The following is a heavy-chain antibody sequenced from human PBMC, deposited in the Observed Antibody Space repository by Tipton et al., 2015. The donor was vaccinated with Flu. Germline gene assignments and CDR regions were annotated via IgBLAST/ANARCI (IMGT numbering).Heavy chain of an antibody. J-gene: IGHJ4*02. CDR2: IYYSGST. V-gene: IGHV4-39*07. CDR1: GGSISSSSYY. Sequence: LRLSCTVSGGSISSSSYYWGWIRQPPGKGLEWIGSIYYSGSTYYNPSLKSRVTISVDTSKNQFSLKLSSVTAADTAVYYCAGDTIFGVAHWGQGTLVTVSS. D-gene: IGHD3-3*01. CDR3: AGDTIFGVAH.